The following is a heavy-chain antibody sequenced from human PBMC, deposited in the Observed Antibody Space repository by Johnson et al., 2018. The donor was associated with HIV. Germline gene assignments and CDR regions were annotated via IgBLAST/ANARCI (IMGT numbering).Heavy chain of an antibody. D-gene: IGHD1-26*01. CDR1: GFTFDDYA. Sequence: VQLVESGGGLVQPGRSLRLSCAASGFTFDDYAMHWVRQAPGKGLEWVSLISWDGGSTYYADSVKGRFTISRDNSKNTLYLQMNSLRAEDTAVYYCTRATWVGASARHVFDILGQGTMVTVSS. CDR3: TRATWVGASARHVFDI. V-gene: IGHV3-43D*03. CDR2: ISWDGGST. J-gene: IGHJ3*02.